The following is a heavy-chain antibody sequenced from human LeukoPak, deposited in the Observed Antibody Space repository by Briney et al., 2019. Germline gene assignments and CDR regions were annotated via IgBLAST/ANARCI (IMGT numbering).Heavy chain of an antibody. CDR2: IYYSGST. CDR3: ARWYYYGSGFDY. J-gene: IGHJ4*02. V-gene: IGHV4-30-4*01. Sequence: SETLSLTCTVSGGSISSGDYYWSWIRQPPGKGLERIGYIYYSGSTYYNPSLKSRVTISVDTSKNQFSLKLSSVTAADTAVYYCARWYYYGSGFDYWGQGTLVTVSS. CDR1: GGSISSGDYY. D-gene: IGHD3-10*01.